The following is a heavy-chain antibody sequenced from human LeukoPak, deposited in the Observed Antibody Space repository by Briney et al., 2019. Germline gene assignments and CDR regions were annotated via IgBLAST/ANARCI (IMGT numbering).Heavy chain of an antibody. CDR1: GFTFSSFW. D-gene: IGHD1-20*01. J-gene: IGHJ4*02. Sequence: GGSLRLSCSASGFTFSSFWMHWVRHVPGKGLVWVSGVSSVGRITNYADFVKGRFTVSRDTAKNTLSLQMDSLRADDTAIYYCASSFRITGTTYYYWGQGTLVTVSS. CDR2: VSSVGRIT. CDR3: ASSFRITGTTYYY. V-gene: IGHV3-74*01.